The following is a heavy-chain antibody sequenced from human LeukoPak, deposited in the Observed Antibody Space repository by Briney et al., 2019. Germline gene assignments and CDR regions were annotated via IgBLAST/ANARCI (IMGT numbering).Heavy chain of an antibody. CDR1: DDSISTYY. CDR2: IYRSGDT. J-gene: IGHJ4*02. D-gene: IGHD2-21*02. CDR3: ARTARVFDH. Sequence: PSETLSLTCTVSDDSISTYYWSWIRQPPGKALECIGYIYRSGDTNSNPSLKSRVTMSLDTSNRQFSLQLRSVTAADTAVYFCARTARVFDHWGQGLLVTVSS. V-gene: IGHV4-4*08.